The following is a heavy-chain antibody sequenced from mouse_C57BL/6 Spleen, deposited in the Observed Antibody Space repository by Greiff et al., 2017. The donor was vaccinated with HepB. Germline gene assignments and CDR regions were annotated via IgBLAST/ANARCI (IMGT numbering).Heavy chain of an antibody. CDR1: GFTFTDYY. V-gene: IGHV7-3*01. CDR2: IRNKANGYTT. Sequence: EVQGVESGGGLVQPGGSLSLSCAASGFTFTDYYMSWVRQPPGKALEWLGFIRNKANGYTTEYSASVKGRFTISRDNSQSILYLQMNALRAEDSATYYCARSPEMGYFDVWGTGTTVTVSS. CDR3: ARSPEMGYFDV. J-gene: IGHJ1*03. D-gene: IGHD2-3*01.